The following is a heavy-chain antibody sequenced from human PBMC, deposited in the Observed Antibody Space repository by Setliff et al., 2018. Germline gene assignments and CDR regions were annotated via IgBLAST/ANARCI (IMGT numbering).Heavy chain of an antibody. CDR2: INHSGST. D-gene: IGHD3-3*01. Sequence: PSETLSLTCAVYGGSFRGDDGSWIRQPPGKGLEWIGEINHSGSTNYNPSLKSRVTISVDTSKNQFSLKLSSLTAADPAVYYCARRPQHGHTYIGGLWSAFDIWGQGTMVTVSS. J-gene: IGHJ3*02. V-gene: IGHV4-34*01. CDR3: ARRPQHGHTYIGGLWSAFDI. CDR1: GGSFRGDD.